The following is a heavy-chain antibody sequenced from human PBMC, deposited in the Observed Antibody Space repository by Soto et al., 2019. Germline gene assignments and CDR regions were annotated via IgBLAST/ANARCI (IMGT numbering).Heavy chain of an antibody. CDR1: GYTFTGYY. J-gene: IGHJ6*02. Sequence: GASVKVSCKASGYTFTGYYMHWVRQAPGQGLEWMGWINPNSGGTNYAQKFQGWVTMTRDTSISTAYMELSRLRSDGTAVYYCARDRYCSGGSCYSYGMDVWGQGTTVTVSS. V-gene: IGHV1-2*04. D-gene: IGHD2-15*01. CDR2: INPNSGGT. CDR3: ARDRYCSGGSCYSYGMDV.